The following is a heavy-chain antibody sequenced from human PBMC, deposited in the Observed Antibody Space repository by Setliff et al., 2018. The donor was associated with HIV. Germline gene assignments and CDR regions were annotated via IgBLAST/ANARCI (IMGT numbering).Heavy chain of an antibody. Sequence: ASETLSLTCTVSGGSISSGVYYWSWIRHHPGKGLEWIGYIHYSGSIYYNPSLKSRVTISVDTSKNQFSLKLSSVTAADTAIYYCVTVVQDDLGVVLFDYWGQGTLVTVSS. D-gene: IGHD3-3*01. V-gene: IGHV4-31*03. CDR3: VTVVQDDLGVVLFDY. CDR1: GGSISSGVYY. CDR2: IHYSGSI. J-gene: IGHJ4*02.